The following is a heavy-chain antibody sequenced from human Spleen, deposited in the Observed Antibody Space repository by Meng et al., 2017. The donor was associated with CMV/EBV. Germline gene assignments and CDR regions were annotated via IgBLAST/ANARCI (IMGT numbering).Heavy chain of an antibody. V-gene: IGHV1-18*04. CDR1: GYTFSDYY. J-gene: IGHJ4*02. D-gene: IGHD6-6*01. CDR3: ASGKGSSSVYFDY. Sequence: ASVKVSCKASGYTFSDYYIHWVRQAPGQGLEWMGWISAYNGDTDSAQKFQGRVTMTIDTSTATAYMDLRSLRSDDTAMYYCASGKGSSSVYFDYWGQGTLVTVSS. CDR2: ISAYNGDT.